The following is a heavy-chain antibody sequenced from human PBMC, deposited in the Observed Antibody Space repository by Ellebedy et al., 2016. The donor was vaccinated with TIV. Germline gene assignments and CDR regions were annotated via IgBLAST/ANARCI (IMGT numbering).Heavy chain of an antibody. CDR2: IIPIFGTA. J-gene: IGHJ5*02. D-gene: IGHD3-10*01. V-gene: IGHV1-69*06. CDR1: GGTFSSYA. CDR3: AKDLRAPRITMVRGVIIKGFDP. Sequence: SVKVSCXASGGTFSSYAISWVRQAPGQGLEWMGGIIPIFGTANYAQKFQGRVTITADKSTSTAYMELSSLRSEDTAVYYCAKDLRAPRITMVRGVIIKGFDPWGQGTLVTVSS.